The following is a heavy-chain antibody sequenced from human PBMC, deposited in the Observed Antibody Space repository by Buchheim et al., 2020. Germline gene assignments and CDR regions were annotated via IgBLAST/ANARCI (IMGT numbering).Heavy chain of an antibody. Sequence: QVQLVESGGGLVKPGGSLRLSCAASGFTFDDYYMSWIRQAPGKGLEWVSYISSSSYYSNSADSLKGRFTISRDNGKNSLFLQMNSLRAEDTAVYYCARGGYDSSSWYGVDYWGEGTL. CDR2: ISSSSYYS. J-gene: IGHJ4*02. CDR3: ARGGYDSSSWYGVDY. V-gene: IGHV3-11*06. CDR1: GFTFDDYY. D-gene: IGHD3-22*01.